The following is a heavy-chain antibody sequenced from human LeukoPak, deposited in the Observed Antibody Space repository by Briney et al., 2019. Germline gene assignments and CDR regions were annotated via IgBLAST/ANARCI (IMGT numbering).Heavy chain of an antibody. V-gene: IGHV3-48*03. CDR3: AREVRYFALGDY. CDR1: GFTFNTYE. CDR2: IDSRGSRT. Sequence: GGSLRLSCAASGFTFNTYEMTWVRQAPGKGLEWVSYIDSRGSRTNYADSVKGRFTISRDNAKNSLYLQMNSLRAEDTAVYYCAREVRYFALGDYWGQGTLVTVSS. J-gene: IGHJ4*02. D-gene: IGHD3-9*01.